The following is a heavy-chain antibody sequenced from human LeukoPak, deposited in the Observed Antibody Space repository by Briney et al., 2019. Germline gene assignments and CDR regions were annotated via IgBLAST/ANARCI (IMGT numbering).Heavy chain of an antibody. CDR3: ARARDVLRYFAY. V-gene: IGHV4-39*07. CDR2: IYHSGST. J-gene: IGHJ3*01. D-gene: IGHD3-9*01. CDR1: GGSISSTSHY. Sequence: PSETLSLTCTVSGGSISSTSHYWAWIRQPPGKGLEWIGSIYHSGSTYYNPSLKSRVTISVDTSKNQFSLKLSSVTAADTAVYYCARARDVLRYFAYWGQGTMVTVSS.